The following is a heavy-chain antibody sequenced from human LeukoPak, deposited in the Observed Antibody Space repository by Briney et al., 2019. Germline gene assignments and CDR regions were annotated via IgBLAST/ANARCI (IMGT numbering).Heavy chain of an antibody. V-gene: IGHV3-23*01. J-gene: IGHJ4*02. CDR2: ISGSGNNI. D-gene: IGHD2-15*01. Sequence: PGGSLRLSCAASGFTFSSYAMSWVRQAPGKGLEWVSTISGSGNNIYYADSVKGRFTISRDNSKNTSSLHMNSLSAEDTAIYYCAKGGWSDSWGQGTLVTVSS. CDR1: GFTFSSYA. CDR3: AKGGWSDS.